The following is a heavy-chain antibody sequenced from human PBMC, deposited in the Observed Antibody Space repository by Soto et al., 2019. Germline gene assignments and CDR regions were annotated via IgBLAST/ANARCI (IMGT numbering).Heavy chain of an antibody. CDR3: ARGHSGWYYLVDN. Sequence: QVHLVQSGAEVKKPGASVKVACNASGYTVPDYAIYWVRQDPGQSLEWMGCSTPGNGKTSYSEKFQGRVTMTWDNSATTAYTELSSLRSEDTAVYYGARGHSGWYYLVDNWGQGTLVTVSS. D-gene: IGHD6-19*01. CDR1: GYTVPDYA. J-gene: IGHJ4*02. V-gene: IGHV1-3*01. CDR2: STPGNGKT.